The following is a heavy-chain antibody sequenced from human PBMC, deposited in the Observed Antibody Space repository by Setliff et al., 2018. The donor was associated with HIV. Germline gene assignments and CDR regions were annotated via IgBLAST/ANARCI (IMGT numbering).Heavy chain of an antibody. Sequence: SETLSLTCTVSGGTISSSDYYWGWIRQPPGKGLEWIGSIYYSGTTYYNPSLKSRVTMSIDTSNNRFSLRLTPVTAADTAVYYCSRGYITLDRGVSDYMDVWGKGTTVTVSS. J-gene: IGHJ6*03. CDR1: GGTISSSDYY. V-gene: IGHV4-39*07. CDR2: IYYSGTT. D-gene: IGHD3-10*01. CDR3: SRGYITLDRGVSDYMDV.